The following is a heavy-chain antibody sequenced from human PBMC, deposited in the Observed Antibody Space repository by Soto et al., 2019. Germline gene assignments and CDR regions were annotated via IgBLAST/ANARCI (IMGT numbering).Heavy chain of an antibody. V-gene: IGHV1-69*08. D-gene: IGHD3-10*01. CDR1: GGTFSPYT. Sequence: QVQLVQSGAEVKKLGSSVKVSCKASGGTFSPYTINWVRQAPGQGLEWMGRIIPFHGVTNYAQKFQAIVTITADKATSTDYMELSGLRFEDTAMYYCTRDWEITVSTWSFGGFWGRGTLVTVSS. CDR3: TRDWEITVSTWSFGGF. CDR2: IIPFHGVT. J-gene: IGHJ4*02.